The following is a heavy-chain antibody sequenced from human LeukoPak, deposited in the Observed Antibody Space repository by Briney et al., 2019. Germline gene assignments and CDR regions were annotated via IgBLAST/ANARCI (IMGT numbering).Heavy chain of an antibody. Sequence: GGSLRLSCEASGFTFTTYSMTWVRQAPGKGLEWVSIISSGSSAIFSADALKGRFTISRDDAENLLYLDMNSLRAEDTAVYYCARGHTAATRHFDFWGQGTPVTVSS. CDR2: ISSGSSAI. J-gene: IGHJ4*02. D-gene: IGHD6-25*01. CDR3: ARGHTAATRHFDF. CDR1: GFTFTTYS. V-gene: IGHV3-21*01.